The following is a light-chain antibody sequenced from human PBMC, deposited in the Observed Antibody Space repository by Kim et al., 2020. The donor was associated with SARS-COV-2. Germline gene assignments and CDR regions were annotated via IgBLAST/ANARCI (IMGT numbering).Light chain of an antibody. J-gene: IGLJ1*01. CDR1: SSDVGAHKY. Sequence: QSALTQPASVSGSPGQSVTISCTGTSSDVGAHKYVSWYQQHPGKAPKLMISDVTRRPSGVSNRFSGSKSGNTASLTISGLQAEDEADYYCISYAGSSTYVFGTGTKVTVL. CDR2: DVT. CDR3: ISYAGSSTYV. V-gene: IGLV2-14*01.